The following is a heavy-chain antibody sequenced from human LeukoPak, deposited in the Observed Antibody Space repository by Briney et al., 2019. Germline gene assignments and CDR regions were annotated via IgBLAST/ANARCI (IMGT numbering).Heavy chain of an antibody. J-gene: IGHJ4*02. D-gene: IGHD6-19*01. CDR3: ARARSGWYLGQFDY. CDR2: ISYDGSNK. Sequence: GGSLRLSCAASGFTFSSYAMHWVRQAPGKGLGGVAVISYDGSNKYSADSVKGRFTISRDNSKNTLYLQMNSLNAEDTAVYYCARARSGWYLGQFDYWGQGTLVTVSS. V-gene: IGHV3-30*04. CDR1: GFTFSSYA.